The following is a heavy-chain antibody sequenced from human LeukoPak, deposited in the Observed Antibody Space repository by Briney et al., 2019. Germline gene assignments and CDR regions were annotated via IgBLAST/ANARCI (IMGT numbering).Heavy chain of an antibody. V-gene: IGHV3-64*01. CDR3: ARAVSSVAGTYYFDY. CDR1: GFTFSSYA. J-gene: IGHJ4*02. D-gene: IGHD6-19*01. CDR2: ISSNGGST. Sequence: GGSLRLSCAASGFTFSSYAMHWVRQAPGKGLEYVSAISSNGGSTYYANSVKGRFTISRDNPKNTLYLQMGNLRAEDMAVYYCARAVSSVAGTYYFDYWGQGTLVTVSS.